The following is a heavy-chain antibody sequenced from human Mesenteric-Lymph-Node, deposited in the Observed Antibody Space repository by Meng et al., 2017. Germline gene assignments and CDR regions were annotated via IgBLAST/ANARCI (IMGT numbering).Heavy chain of an antibody. CDR3: ARDLVSYSSGWSYIGQSDY. Sequence: GESLKISCAASGFTVSSNYMSWVRQAPGKGLEWVSVIYSGGSTYYADSVKGRFTISRDNSKNTLYLQMNSLRAEDTAVYYCARDLVSYSSGWSYIGQSDYWGQGTLVTVSS. CDR2: IYSGGST. V-gene: IGHV3-66*02. D-gene: IGHD6-19*01. CDR1: GFTVSSNY. J-gene: IGHJ4*02.